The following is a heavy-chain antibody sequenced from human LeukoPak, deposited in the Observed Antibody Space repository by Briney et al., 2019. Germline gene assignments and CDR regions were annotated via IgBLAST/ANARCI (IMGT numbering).Heavy chain of an antibody. CDR1: GYTFTSYA. CDR3: ARLLWFGELSEDY. V-gene: IGHV1-3*01. J-gene: IGHJ4*02. Sequence: ASVKVSCRASGYTFTSYAMHWVRQAPGQRLEWMGWINAGNGNTKYSQKFQGRVTITRDTSASTAYMELSSLRSEDTAVYYCARLLWFGELSEDYWGQGTLVTVSS. D-gene: IGHD3-10*01. CDR2: INAGNGNT.